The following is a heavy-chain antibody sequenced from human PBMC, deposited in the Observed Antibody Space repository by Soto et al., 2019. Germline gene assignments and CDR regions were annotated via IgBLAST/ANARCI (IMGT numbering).Heavy chain of an antibody. D-gene: IGHD3-9*01. V-gene: IGHV3-23*01. CDR1: GLTPTTTP. J-gene: IGHJ4*02. CDR2: ISGTASRT. CDR3: ATSFRYFDN. Sequence: HPGGSLRLSCAVSGLTPTTTPLSWVRQPPGKGLEWVTTISGTASRTYYVDSVKGRFFISRDNSKNTVTLQMNNLTVDDTAVYYCATSFRYFDNWGQGTRVTVSS.